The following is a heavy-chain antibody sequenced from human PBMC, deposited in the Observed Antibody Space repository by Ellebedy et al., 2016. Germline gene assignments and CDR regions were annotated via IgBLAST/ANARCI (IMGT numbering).Heavy chain of an antibody. CDR3: ARERYYDILTYGMDV. CDR2: IYYSGST. V-gene: IGHV4-39*07. J-gene: IGHJ6*02. CDR1: GGSISSSSYY. Sequence: SETLSLXXTVSGGSISSSSYYWGWIRQPPGKGLEWIGSIYYSGSTYYNPSLKSRVTISVDTSKNQFSLKLSSVTAADTAVYYCARERYYDILTYGMDVWGQGTTVTVSS. D-gene: IGHD3-9*01.